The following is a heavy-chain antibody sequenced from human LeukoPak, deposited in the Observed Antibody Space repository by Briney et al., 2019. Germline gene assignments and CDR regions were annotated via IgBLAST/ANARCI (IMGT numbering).Heavy chain of an antibody. CDR2: ISSGGSTT. CDR1: GFTFSDYY. V-gene: IGHV3-11*01. D-gene: IGHD6-19*01. Sequence: GGSLRLSCAASGFTFSDYYMSWIRQAPGKGLQWISFISSGGSTTNYADSVKGRFTISRDNAKNSLYLQMNSLRAEDTAVYYCARVRSNGWYFDYWGQGTLVTVSS. CDR3: ARVRSNGWYFDY. J-gene: IGHJ4*02.